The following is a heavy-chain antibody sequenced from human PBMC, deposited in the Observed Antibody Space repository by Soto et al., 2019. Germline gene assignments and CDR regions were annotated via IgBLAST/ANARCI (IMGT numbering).Heavy chain of an antibody. CDR3: AKTGGYPHYFGY. CDR2: ISGSGDTT. D-gene: IGHD3-16*02. CDR1: GFTFSSYA. V-gene: IGHV3-23*01. J-gene: IGHJ4*02. Sequence: GGSLRLSCAASGFTFSSYAMSWVRQAPGKGLEWVSAISGSGDTTYYVDSVKGRFTISRDSSKNTLYLQMNSLRAEDTAVYYCAKTGGYPHYFGYCDQGTLVTVSS.